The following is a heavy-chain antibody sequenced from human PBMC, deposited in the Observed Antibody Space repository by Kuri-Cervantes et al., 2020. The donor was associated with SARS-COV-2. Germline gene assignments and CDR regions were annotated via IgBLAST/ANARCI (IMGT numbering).Heavy chain of an antibody. Sequence: GGSLTLSCAASGFTFSSYSMNWVRQAPGKGLEWVSSISSSSSYIYYADSVKGRFTISRDNAKNSLYLQMNSLRAEDTAVYYCARDLRDYYYYYMDVWGKGTTVTVSS. CDR1: GFTFSSYS. J-gene: IGHJ6*03. CDR3: ARDLRDYYYYYMDV. V-gene: IGHV3-21*01. CDR2: ISSSSSYI.